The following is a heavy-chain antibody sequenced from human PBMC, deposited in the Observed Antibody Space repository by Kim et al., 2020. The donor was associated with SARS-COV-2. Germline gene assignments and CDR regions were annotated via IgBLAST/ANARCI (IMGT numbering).Heavy chain of an antibody. D-gene: IGHD6-19*01. V-gene: IGHV1-24*01. J-gene: IGHJ6*02. CDR3: ATGSPGGWYGVKRDYYYYGMDV. Sequence: ASVKVSCKVSGYTLTELSMHWVRQAPGKGLEWMGGFDPEDGETIYAQKFQGRVTMTEDTSTDTAYMELSSLRSEDTAVYYCATGSPGGWYGVKRDYYYYGMDVWGQGTTVTVSS. CDR2: FDPEDGET. CDR1: GYTLTELS.